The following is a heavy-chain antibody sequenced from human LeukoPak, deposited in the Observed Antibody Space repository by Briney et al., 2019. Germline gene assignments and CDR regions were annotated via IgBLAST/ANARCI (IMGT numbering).Heavy chain of an antibody. J-gene: IGHJ6*02. D-gene: IGHD3-10*01. CDR3: ARDRGPSSYYGMDV. Sequence: GGSLRLSCAASGFTVSSSYMSWVRQAPGKGLEWVSVIYSGGSTYYADSVKGRFTISRDNSKNTLYLQMNSLRAEDTAVYYCARDRGPSSYYGMDVWGQGTTVTVSS. V-gene: IGHV3-66*01. CDR2: IYSGGST. CDR1: GFTVSSSY.